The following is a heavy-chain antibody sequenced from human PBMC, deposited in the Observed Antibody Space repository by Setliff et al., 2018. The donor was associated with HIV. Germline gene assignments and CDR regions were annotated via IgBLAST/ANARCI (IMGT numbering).Heavy chain of an antibody. CDR2: IWKEGSKI. Sequence: GGSLRLSCAVSGFSFSRYGMHWVRQAPGRGLEWVAVIWKEGSKIYYADSVKGRFTISRDNSKNTLNLQMNDLRPEDTAVYYCAKNFFGSGYYFFFDFWGQGTLVTVSS. D-gene: IGHD3-10*01. CDR3: AKNFFGSGYYFFFDF. J-gene: IGHJ4*02. CDR1: GFSFSRYG. V-gene: IGHV3-30*02.